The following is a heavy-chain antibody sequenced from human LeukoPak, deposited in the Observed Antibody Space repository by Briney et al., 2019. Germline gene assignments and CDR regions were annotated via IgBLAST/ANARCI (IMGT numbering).Heavy chain of an antibody. Sequence: GGSLRLSCAASGFTFSSHAMTWVRQAPGKELEWVSALSGSGGVTYYADSVKGRFTISRDNSKNTLYLQMNSLRVEDTAVYYCAKDYLYDYVYWGQGTLFAVSS. D-gene: IGHD3-16*01. CDR2: LSGSGGVT. CDR1: GFTFSSHA. CDR3: AKDYLYDYVY. V-gene: IGHV3-23*01. J-gene: IGHJ4*02.